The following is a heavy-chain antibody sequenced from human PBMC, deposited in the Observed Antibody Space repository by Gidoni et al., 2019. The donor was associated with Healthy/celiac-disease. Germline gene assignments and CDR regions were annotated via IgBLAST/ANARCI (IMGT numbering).Heavy chain of an antibody. V-gene: IGHV3-48*03. CDR2: IRSSGSTI. CDR1: GFTFSSYE. J-gene: IGHJ4*02. Sequence: EVQLVESGGGLVQPGGSLRLSCAASGFTFSSYEMNWVRQAPGKGLEWVSYIRSSGSTIYYADSVKGRFTISRDNAKNSLYLQMNSLRAEDTAVYYCARVYSSGWYTGFDYWGQGTLVTVSS. CDR3: ARVYSSGWYTGFDY. D-gene: IGHD6-19*01.